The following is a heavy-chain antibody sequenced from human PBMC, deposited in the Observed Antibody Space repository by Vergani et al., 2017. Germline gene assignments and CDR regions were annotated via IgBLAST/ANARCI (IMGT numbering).Heavy chain of an antibody. J-gene: IGHJ4*01. D-gene: IGHD1-20*01. Sequence: EVQLLESGGDLVQPGGSLRLSCTASGFIFSTYAMSWVRQAPGKGLERVSVISASGAPTYYADSVKGRVTISRDNSKNTLYLQMNSLRVEDTDVYYCARAYGMYDWFDYWGQRTLVTVSS. CDR2: ISASGAPT. V-gene: IGHV3-23*01. CDR1: GFIFSTYA. CDR3: ARAYGMYDWFDY.